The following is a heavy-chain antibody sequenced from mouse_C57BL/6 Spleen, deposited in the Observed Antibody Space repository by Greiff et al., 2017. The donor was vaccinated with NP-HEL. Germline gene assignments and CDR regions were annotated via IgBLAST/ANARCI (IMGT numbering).Heavy chain of an antibody. V-gene: IGHV1-76*01. CDR2: IYPGSGNT. Sequence: QVQLQQSGAELVRPGASVKLSCKASGYTFTDYYINWVKQRPGQGLEWIARIYPGSGNTYYNEKFKGKATLTAEKSSSTAYMQLSSLTSEDSAVYFCARREANWEGFDYWGQGTTLTVSS. J-gene: IGHJ2*01. CDR1: GYTFTDYY. CDR3: ARREANWEGFDY. D-gene: IGHD4-1*01.